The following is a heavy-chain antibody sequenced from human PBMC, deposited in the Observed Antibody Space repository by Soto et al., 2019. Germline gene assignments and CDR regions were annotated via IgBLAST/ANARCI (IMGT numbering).Heavy chain of an antibody. CDR3: ARARCGISGSCLKVEFELDY. V-gene: IGHV3-30-3*01. J-gene: IGHJ4*02. CDR1: GFTFSSYA. Sequence: VQLVESGGGVVPPGRSLRLSCAASGFTFSSYAMHWVRQAPSKGLEWVAVISYDGSIKYYADSVKGRLTISRDNSKNIHNLQMTSLRAEATAIYFCARARCGISGSCLKVEFELDYWGQGTQVTVSS. D-gene: IGHD2-15*01. CDR2: ISYDGSIK.